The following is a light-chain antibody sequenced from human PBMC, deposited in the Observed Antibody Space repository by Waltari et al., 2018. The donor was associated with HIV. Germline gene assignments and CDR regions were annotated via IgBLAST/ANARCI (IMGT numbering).Light chain of an antibody. CDR3: QSADSSGVDFVV. CDR1: ALTKQY. CDR2: KES. Sequence: DLTQPPSVSVPPGQTATITCTGDALTKQYGYWYQKKAGQAPVLLINKESERLSGIPERFSGSSSGTSLTLTINGVRAEDEAEYYCQSADSSGVDFVVFGGGTKLTVL. J-gene: IGLJ2*01. V-gene: IGLV3-25*03.